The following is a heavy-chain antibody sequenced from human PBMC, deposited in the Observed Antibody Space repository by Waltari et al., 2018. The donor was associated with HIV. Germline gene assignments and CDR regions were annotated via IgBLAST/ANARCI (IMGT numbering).Heavy chain of an antibody. Sequence: QVQLQQWGAGLLKPSETLSLTCAVYGGSFSGYYWSWIRQPPGKGLEWIGEINHSGSTNYNPSLKSRVTISVDTSKNQFSLKLSSVTAADTAVYYCARDSNSLYYYGMDVWGQGTTVTVSS. V-gene: IGHV4-34*01. CDR1: GGSFSGYY. D-gene: IGHD4-4*01. CDR3: ARDSNSLYYYGMDV. CDR2: INHSGST. J-gene: IGHJ6*02.